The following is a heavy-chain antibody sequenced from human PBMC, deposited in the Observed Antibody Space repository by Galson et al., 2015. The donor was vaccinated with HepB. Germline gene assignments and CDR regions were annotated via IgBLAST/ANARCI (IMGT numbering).Heavy chain of an antibody. CDR1: GFTFSTYW. CDR3: AKGVPSGITATVFDL. CDR2: IKQDGSEK. Sequence: SLRLSCAASGFTFSTYWMSWVRQAPGKGLGWVASIKQDGSEKYYVDSVKGRFTISRDNAKNSLYLQMNSLRAEDTAVYYCAKGVPSGITATVFDLWGQGTLVTVSS. D-gene: IGHD6-25*01. V-gene: IGHV3-7*03. J-gene: IGHJ4*02.